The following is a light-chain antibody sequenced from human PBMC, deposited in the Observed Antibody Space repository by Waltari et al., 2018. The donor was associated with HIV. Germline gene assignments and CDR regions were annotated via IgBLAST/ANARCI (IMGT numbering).Light chain of an antibody. CDR1: SSNLGNYY. CDR2: DND. V-gene: IGLV1-51*01. Sequence: QSVLTQPPSVSAAPGQKVTIPCYGSSSNLGNYYVSWYQQHPGPTPKLLIYDNDKRPAGIPDRFSGSKSGTSATLGITGLQTGDEADYYCETWDSSAGRVFGGGTRLTVL. CDR3: ETWDSSAGRV. J-gene: IGLJ3*02.